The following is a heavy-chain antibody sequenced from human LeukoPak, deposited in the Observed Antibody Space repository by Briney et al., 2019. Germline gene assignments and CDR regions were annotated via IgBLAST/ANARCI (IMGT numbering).Heavy chain of an antibody. Sequence: SETLSLTCTVSGGSISTTNYYWAWIRQPPGKGLEWIGNIYYSGSTYYNPSLKSRVTISVDTSKNQFSLKLSSVTAADTAVYYCAREWIQLWLPWGQGTLVTVSS. CDR3: AREWIQLWLP. J-gene: IGHJ5*02. D-gene: IGHD5-18*01. CDR1: GGSISTTNYY. V-gene: IGHV4-39*07. CDR2: IYYSGST.